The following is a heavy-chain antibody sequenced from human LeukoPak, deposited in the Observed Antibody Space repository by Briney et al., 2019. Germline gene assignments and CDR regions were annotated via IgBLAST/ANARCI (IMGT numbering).Heavy chain of an antibody. CDR2: INPSGGSA. CDR3: ARDLVLLWFGELPRFDY. J-gene: IGHJ4*02. CDR1: GYTFTNYY. V-gene: IGHV1-46*01. Sequence: GASVKVSCKASGYTFTNYYMHWVRQAPGQGLEWMGIINPSGGSASYAQKLQGRVTMTTDTSTSTAYMELRSLRSDDTAVYYCARDLVLLWFGELPRFDYWGQGTLVTVSS. D-gene: IGHD3-10*01.